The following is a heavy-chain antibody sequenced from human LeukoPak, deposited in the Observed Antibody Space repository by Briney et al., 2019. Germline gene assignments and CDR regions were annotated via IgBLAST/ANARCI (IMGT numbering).Heavy chain of an antibody. CDR2: IYYSGST. Sequence: PSETLSLTCTVSGGSISSSSYYRGWIRQPPGKGLEWIGSIYYSGSTYYNPSLKSRVTISVDTSKNQFSLKLSSVTAADTAVYYCARRSDNDDSSVGYFDYWGQGTLVTVSS. D-gene: IGHD3-22*01. CDR3: ARRSDNDDSSVGYFDY. CDR1: GGSISSSSYY. J-gene: IGHJ4*02. V-gene: IGHV4-39*01.